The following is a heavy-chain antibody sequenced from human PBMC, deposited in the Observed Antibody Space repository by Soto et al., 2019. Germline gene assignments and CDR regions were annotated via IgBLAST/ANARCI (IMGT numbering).Heavy chain of an antibody. D-gene: IGHD2-21*01. CDR1: GFSFSSYG. V-gene: IGHV3-33*01. Sequence: PGGSLRLSCAASGFSFSSYGIHWVRQAPGKGLEWVAVIWHDGNKKYYADSVEGRFTISRDNAKNTLYLQMNSLRAEDTAVYYCARDRGSDDPIDYWGQGTMVTVSS. J-gene: IGHJ4*02. CDR3: ARDRGSDDPIDY. CDR2: IWHDGNKK.